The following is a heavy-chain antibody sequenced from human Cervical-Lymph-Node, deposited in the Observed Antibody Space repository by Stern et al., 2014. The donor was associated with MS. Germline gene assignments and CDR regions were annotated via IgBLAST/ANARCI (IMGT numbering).Heavy chain of an antibody. Sequence: QVQLVQSGPGLVKPSQTLSLTCTVSGGSISSSGYYWSWIRQPADKGLEWIGRIHDSGSTYYNPSLKSRVTISMDPAKNKFSLKLPSVTAADTAVYYCATTRWDLFTWNWFDPWGQGTLVTVSS. CDR3: ATTRWDLFTWNWFDP. J-gene: IGHJ5*02. D-gene: IGHD1-26*01. CDR2: IHDSGST. V-gene: IGHV4-61*02. CDR1: GGSISSSGYY.